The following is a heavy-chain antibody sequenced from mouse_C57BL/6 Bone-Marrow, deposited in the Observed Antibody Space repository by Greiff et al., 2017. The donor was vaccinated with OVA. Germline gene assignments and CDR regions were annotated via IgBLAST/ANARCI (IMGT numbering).Heavy chain of an antibody. CDR3: ARWDTTVVASFDY. CDR1: GYTFTSYW. CDR2: IDPSDSYT. Sequence: QVQLKQPGAELVKPGASVKLSCKASGYTFTSYWMQWVKQRPGQGLEWIGEIDPSDSYTNYNQKFKGKATLTVDTSSSTAYMQLSSLTSEDSAVYYCARWDTTVVASFDYWGQGTTLTVSS. V-gene: IGHV1-50*01. J-gene: IGHJ2*01. D-gene: IGHD1-1*01.